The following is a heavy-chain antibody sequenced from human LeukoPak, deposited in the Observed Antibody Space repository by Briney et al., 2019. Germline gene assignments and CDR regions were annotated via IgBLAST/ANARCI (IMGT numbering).Heavy chain of an antibody. CDR3: ARGDINTWYFFDS. D-gene: IGHD6-13*01. CDR2: INPKTGGT. CDR1: GYTFTGHY. Sequence: ASVKVSCKASGYTFTGHYIHWVRLAPGQGLEWMGWINPKTGGTLFAQPFQGRVSLTRDTSISTAVMDLTSLRSDDTAVYYCARGDINTWYFFDSWGQGTPVTVSS. V-gene: IGHV1-2*02. J-gene: IGHJ5*01.